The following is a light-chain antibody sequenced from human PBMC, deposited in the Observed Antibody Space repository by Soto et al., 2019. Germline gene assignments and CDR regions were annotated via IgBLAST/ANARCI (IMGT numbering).Light chain of an antibody. CDR3: EDYSSSSGLT. CDR2: QAS. CDR1: QSISSW. Sequence: DIQMTQSPSTLSASVGDRVTITCRASQSISSWLAWYQQKPGKAPKLLIFQASSVKSGVPSRFSGSGSATEYTLTISSLQPDDFATYYCEDYSSSSGLTFGGGTKVEIK. J-gene: IGKJ4*01. V-gene: IGKV1-5*03.